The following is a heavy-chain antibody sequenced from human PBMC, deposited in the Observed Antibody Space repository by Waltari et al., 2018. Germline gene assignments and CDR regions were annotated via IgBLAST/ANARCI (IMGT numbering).Heavy chain of an antibody. J-gene: IGHJ4*02. Sequence: QEQLVESGGGVVRPGKSLRLSCAASGFTFPNYGLHWVRQAPGGGLGWLAFIRSDESTKYYADSVKGRFTISRDNSKNTLYLQMDSLRPEDTATYYCAKDRRVAVAGDPAVLWGQGTLVTVSS. CDR1: GFTFPNYG. CDR3: AKDRRVAVAGDPAVL. D-gene: IGHD6-19*01. CDR2: IRSDESTK. V-gene: IGHV3-30*02.